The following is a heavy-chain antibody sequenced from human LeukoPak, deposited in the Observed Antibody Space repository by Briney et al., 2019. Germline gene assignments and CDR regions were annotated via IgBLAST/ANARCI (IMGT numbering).Heavy chain of an antibody. Sequence: SETPSLTCAVYGGSFSGYYWSWIRQPPGKGLEWIGEINHSGSTNYNPSLKSRVTISVDTSKNQFSLKLSSVTAADTAVYYCARVFYYDSSGYYRPYYFDYWGQGTLVTVSS. CDR3: ARVFYYDSSGYYRPYYFDY. J-gene: IGHJ4*02. D-gene: IGHD3-22*01. CDR1: GGSFSGYY. V-gene: IGHV4-34*01. CDR2: INHSGST.